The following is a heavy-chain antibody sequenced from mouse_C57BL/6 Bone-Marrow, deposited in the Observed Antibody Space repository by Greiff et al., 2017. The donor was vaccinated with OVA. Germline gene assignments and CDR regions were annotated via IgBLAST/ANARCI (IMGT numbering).Heavy chain of an antibody. V-gene: IGHV7-1*01. CDR3: ARVSYYGSSWYFDV. CDR1: GFTFSDFY. CDR2: SRNKANDYTT. Sequence: EVMLVESGGGLVQSGRSLRLSCATSGFTFSDFYMEWVRQAPGKGLEWIAASRNKANDYTTEYSASVKGRFIVSRDTSQSILYLQMNALRAEDTAIYYCARVSYYGSSWYFDVWGTGTTVTVSS. D-gene: IGHD1-1*01. J-gene: IGHJ1*03.